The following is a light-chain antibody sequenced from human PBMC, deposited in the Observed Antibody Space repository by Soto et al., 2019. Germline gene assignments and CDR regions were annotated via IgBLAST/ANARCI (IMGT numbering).Light chain of an antibody. CDR1: QSVSSN. Sequence: EIVMTQSPATLSVSPGERATLSCRASQSVSSNLAWYQQKPGQAPRLLIYGASTRATGVPARFSGSGSGTEFPLTISSLQSEDFAVYYCQQYNNWPWTFGQGNKVDIK. CDR2: GAS. J-gene: IGKJ1*01. V-gene: IGKV3-15*01. CDR3: QQYNNWPWT.